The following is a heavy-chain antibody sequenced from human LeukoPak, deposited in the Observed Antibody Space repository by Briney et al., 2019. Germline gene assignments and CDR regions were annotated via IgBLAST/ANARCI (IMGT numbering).Heavy chain of an antibody. D-gene: IGHD3-10*01. CDR3: ARVYYGSGSYYKGDWFDP. J-gene: IGHJ5*02. CDR1: GGSISSGSYY. Sequence: SETLSLTCTVSGGSISSGSYYWSWIRQPAGKGLEWIGRIYTSGSTNYNPSLKSRVTISVDTSKNQFSLKLSCVTAADTAVYYCARVYYGSGSYYKGDWFDPWGQGTLVTVSS. CDR2: IYTSGST. V-gene: IGHV4-61*02.